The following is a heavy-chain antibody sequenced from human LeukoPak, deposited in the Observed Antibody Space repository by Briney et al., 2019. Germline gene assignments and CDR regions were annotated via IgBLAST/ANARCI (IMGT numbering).Heavy chain of an antibody. CDR1: RFTFSTYW. Sequence: PGGSLRLSCAASRFTFSTYWMHWVRQAPGKGLVWVSRINSDGSSTGYADSVKGRFTISRDNAKNSLYLQMNSLRAEDTAVYYCARVNLISAFDIWGQGTMVTVSS. CDR3: ARVNLISAFDI. J-gene: IGHJ3*02. V-gene: IGHV3-74*01. CDR2: INSDGSST. D-gene: IGHD3-16*01.